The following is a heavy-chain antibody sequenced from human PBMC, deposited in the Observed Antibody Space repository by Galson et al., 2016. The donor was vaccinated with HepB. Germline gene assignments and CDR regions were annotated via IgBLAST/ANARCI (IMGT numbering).Heavy chain of an antibody. CDR2: ISGSSAYT. CDR3: AKDLGERLVAVYYYMDV. CDR1: GFIFSEYA. V-gene: IGHV3-23*01. J-gene: IGHJ6*03. Sequence: SLRLSCAASGFIFSEYAMSWVRRAPGKGLEWVSAISGSSAYTYYADSVQGRFTISRDNSQNTLYLQMNSLRAEDTAVYYCAKDLGERLVAVYYYMDVWGKGTTVIVSS. D-gene: IGHD3-16*01.